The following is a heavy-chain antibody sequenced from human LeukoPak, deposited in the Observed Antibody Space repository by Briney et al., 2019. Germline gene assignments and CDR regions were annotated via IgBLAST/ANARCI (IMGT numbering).Heavy chain of an antibody. Sequence: GGSLRLSCAGSGFNFRDHYMSWIRQAPGKGLEWVSYISSSGRTIYYTDSVKGRFTISRDNAKNSLSLQMNSLRAEDTAMYYCATELTGYGGNSPFDHWGQGTLVTVSS. J-gene: IGHJ4*02. V-gene: IGHV3-11*01. CDR3: ATELTGYGGNSPFDH. D-gene: IGHD4-23*01. CDR1: GFNFRDHY. CDR2: ISSSGRTI.